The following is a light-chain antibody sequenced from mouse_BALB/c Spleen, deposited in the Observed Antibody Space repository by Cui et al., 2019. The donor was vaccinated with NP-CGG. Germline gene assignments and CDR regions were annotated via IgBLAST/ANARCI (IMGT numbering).Light chain of an antibody. Sequence: QPVVIQESAPTTSPGETVTLTCRSSIGAVTTSNYANWVQEKPDHLFTGLIGGTNNRAPGVPARFSGSLIGDKAALIITGAQTEDEAIYFCALWYSNHWVFGGGTKLTVL. V-gene: IGLV1*01. CDR2: GTN. CDR1: IGAVTTSNY. J-gene: IGLJ1*01. CDR3: ALWYSNHWV.